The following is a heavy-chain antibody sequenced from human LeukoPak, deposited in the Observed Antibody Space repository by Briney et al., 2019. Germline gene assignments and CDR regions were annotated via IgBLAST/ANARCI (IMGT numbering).Heavy chain of an antibody. CDR3: ARHNGIAAAGTANNWFDP. D-gene: IGHD6-13*01. CDR2: IYPGNYEI. J-gene: IGHJ5*02. Sequence: GESLKISCKGSGYNFSRYWIGWVRQMPGKGLEWMGTIYPGNYEIRYSPSFQAHVTISADKSISTAYLQWSSLKASDTAMYYCARHNGIAAAGTANNWFDPWGQGTLVTVSS. CDR1: GYNFSRYW. V-gene: IGHV5-51*01.